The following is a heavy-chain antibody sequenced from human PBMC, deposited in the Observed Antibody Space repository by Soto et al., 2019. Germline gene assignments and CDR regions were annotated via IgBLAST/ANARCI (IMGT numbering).Heavy chain of an antibody. CDR3: ARDEIRFSWAYGMDV. Sequence: QVQLVESGGGVVQPGRSLRLSCAASGFTFSSYAMHWVRQAPGKGLEWVAVISYDGSNKYYADSVKGRFTISRDNSKNTLYLQRNRLRAEYTAVYYCARDEIRFSWAYGMDVWGQGTTVTVSS. D-gene: IGHD3-3*01. CDR1: GFTFSSYA. CDR2: ISYDGSNK. J-gene: IGHJ6*02. V-gene: IGHV3-30-3*01.